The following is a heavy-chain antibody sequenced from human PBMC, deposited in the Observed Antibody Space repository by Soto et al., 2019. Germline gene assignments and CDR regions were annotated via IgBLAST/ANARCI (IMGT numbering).Heavy chain of an antibody. Sequence: GGSLRLSCAASEFTFSSYEMNWVRQAPGKGLEWVSYISSSGGTIYYADSVRGRFAISRDNAKNSLYLQVNSLTAEDTAVYYCARDLGSPDAFDVWGQGTMVTV. CDR2: ISSSGGTI. V-gene: IGHV3-48*03. CDR3: ARDLGSPDAFDV. D-gene: IGHD6-19*01. J-gene: IGHJ3*01. CDR1: EFTFSSYE.